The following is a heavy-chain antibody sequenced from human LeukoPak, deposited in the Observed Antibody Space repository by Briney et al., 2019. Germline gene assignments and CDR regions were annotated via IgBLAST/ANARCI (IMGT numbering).Heavy chain of an antibody. CDR1: GYTFTGYY. V-gene: IGHV1-2*02. D-gene: IGHD5-18*01. J-gene: IGHJ4*02. CDR3: ARIRGYSYGAFDY. Sequence: GASVKVSCKASGYTFTGYYMHWVRQAPGQGLEWMGWINPNSGGTNYAQKFQGRVTMTRDTSISTAYMELSRLRSDDTAVYYCARIRGYSYGAFDYWGQGTLVTVSS. CDR2: INPNSGGT.